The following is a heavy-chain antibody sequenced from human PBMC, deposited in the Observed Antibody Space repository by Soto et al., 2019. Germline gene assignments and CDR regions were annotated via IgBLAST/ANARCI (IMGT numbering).Heavy chain of an antibody. V-gene: IGHV1-2*02. Sequence: ASVKVSCKASGYTFTGYYMHWVRQAPGQGLEWMGWINHNSGDTNYAQKFQGRIIMTRDTSISTAYMELSGLRSDDTAVYYCARGFYYDSGYWAAFDIWGQGTMVTVSS. CDR2: INHNSGDT. D-gene: IGHD3-22*01. CDR3: ARGFYYDSGYWAAFDI. CDR1: GYTFTGYY. J-gene: IGHJ3*02.